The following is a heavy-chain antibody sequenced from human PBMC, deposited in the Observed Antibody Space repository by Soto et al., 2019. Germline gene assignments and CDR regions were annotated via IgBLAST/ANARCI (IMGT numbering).Heavy chain of an antibody. V-gene: IGHV1-69*13. CDR2: IIPIFGTA. D-gene: IGHD5-18*01. CDR3: ARDGVDTPMVSHWFDP. Sequence: ASVKVSCKASGGTFSSYAISWVRQAPGQGLGWMGGIIPIFGTANYAQKFQGRVTITADESTSTAYMELSSLRSEDTAVYYCARDGVDTPMVSHWFDPWGQGTLVTVSS. CDR1: GGTFSSYA. J-gene: IGHJ5*02.